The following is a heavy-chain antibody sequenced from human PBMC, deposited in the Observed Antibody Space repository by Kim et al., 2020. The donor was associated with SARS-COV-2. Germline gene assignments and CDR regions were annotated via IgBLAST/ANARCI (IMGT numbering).Heavy chain of an antibody. Sequence: GGSLRLSCAASGFTFSSYAMHWVRQAPGKGLEWVAVISYDGSNKYYADSVKGRFTISRDNSKNTLYLQMNSLRAEDTAVYYCARANYGDYLLGYCGQGTL. J-gene: IGHJ4*02. D-gene: IGHD4-17*01. V-gene: IGHV3-30*04. CDR3: ARANYGDYLLGY. CDR1: GFTFSSYA. CDR2: ISYDGSNK.